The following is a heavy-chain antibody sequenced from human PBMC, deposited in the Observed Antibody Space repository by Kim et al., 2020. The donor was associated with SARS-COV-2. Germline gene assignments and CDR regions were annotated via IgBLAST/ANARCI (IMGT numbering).Heavy chain of an antibody. J-gene: IGHJ4*02. Sequence: SGSTNYNPSLKSRVPISVDTSKNQFSLKLSSVTAADTAVYYCARDRRYFDYWGQGTLVTVSS. CDR2: SGST. D-gene: IGHD6-6*01. CDR3: ARDRRYFDY. V-gene: IGHV4-59*01.